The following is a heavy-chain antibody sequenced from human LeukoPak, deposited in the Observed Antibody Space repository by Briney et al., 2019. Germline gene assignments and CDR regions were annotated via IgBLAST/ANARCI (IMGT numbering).Heavy chain of an antibody. D-gene: IGHD3-22*01. CDR1: GFTLSSYE. CDR3: AKAYGSNGYYQLPIDF. CDR2: IDYSGGSS. Sequence: GGSLRLSCTVSGFTLSSYEMSWIRQAPGRGLEWVSSIDYSGGSSYYADSVKGRFTISRDDSKNTLYLQLNSLRVEDTAVYYCAKAYGSNGYYQLPIDFWGQGTLVTVSS. J-gene: IGHJ4*02. V-gene: IGHV3-23*01.